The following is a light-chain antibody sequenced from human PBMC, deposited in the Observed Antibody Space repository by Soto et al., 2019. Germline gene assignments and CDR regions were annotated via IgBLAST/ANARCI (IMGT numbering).Light chain of an antibody. J-gene: IGKJ2*01. Sequence: EIVLTQSPGTLSLSPGERATLSCRASQSVSSSYLAWYQQKPGQALRVLIYGASNRATGIPDRFSGSGSGTDFTLTISRLEPEDFAVYYCQQYGGSYTFGQGTK. V-gene: IGKV3-20*01. CDR3: QQYGGSYT. CDR2: GAS. CDR1: QSVSSSY.